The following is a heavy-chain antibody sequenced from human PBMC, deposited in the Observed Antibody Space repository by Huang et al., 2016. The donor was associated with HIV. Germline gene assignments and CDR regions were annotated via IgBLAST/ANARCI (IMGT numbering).Heavy chain of an antibody. D-gene: IGHD3-9*01. J-gene: IGHJ4*02. Sequence: EVHLAEFGGGLVQPVGSLRLSCAASGFSLRSYWMSLVRQAPGKGLEWVANINQDGSSKDYVDTVKGRFTISRDNAKKSLYLQMTSLRAEDSSIYYCASDSFGWFDYWGQGNLVTVSS. CDR1: GFSLRSYW. V-gene: IGHV3-7*01. CDR3: ASDSFGWFDY. CDR2: INQDGSSK.